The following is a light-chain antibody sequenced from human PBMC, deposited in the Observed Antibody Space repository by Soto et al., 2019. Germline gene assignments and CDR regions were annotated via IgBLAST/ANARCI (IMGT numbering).Light chain of an antibody. CDR3: QQYGYSPIT. CDR1: QSVSSSH. J-gene: IGKJ5*01. V-gene: IGKV3-20*01. Sequence: IVLTQSPGTLSLSPGERATLSCRASQSVSSSHLAWYQHKPGQAPRLLIYAASSRATGSLDRLRSGGSGTDLSLNISRLEPEDFAVYYCQQYGYSPITFGQGTRLEIK. CDR2: AAS.